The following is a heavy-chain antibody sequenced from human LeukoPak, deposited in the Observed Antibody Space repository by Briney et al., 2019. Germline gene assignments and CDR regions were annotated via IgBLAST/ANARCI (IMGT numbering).Heavy chain of an antibody. CDR2: INPNSGGT. Sequence: ASVKVSCTASGYTFTVYYMHWVRQAPGQGLEWVGWINPNSGGTKYAQKFQGRVTMTRDTSISTAYMELSRLRSDDTAVYYCASGYCSGGSCYPWGQGTLVTVSS. J-gene: IGHJ4*02. V-gene: IGHV1-2*02. CDR1: GYTFTVYY. D-gene: IGHD2-15*01. CDR3: ASGYCSGGSCYP.